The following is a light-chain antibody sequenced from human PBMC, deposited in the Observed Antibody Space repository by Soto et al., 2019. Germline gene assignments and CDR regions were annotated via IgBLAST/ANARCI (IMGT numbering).Light chain of an antibody. CDR2: DAS. V-gene: IGKV3-11*01. Sequence: EIVLTQSPCTLPSSPGDPATLFCRASQSVSSYLAWYQQKPGQAPRLLIYDASNRATGVPARFSGSGSGTDFTLTISSLEPEDFAVYYCQQRIKSITFGQGTRLEIK. CDR3: QQRIKSIT. CDR1: QSVSSY. J-gene: IGKJ5*01.